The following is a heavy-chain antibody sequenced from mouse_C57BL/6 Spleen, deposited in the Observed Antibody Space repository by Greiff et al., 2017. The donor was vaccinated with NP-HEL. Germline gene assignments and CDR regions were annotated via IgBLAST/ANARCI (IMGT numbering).Heavy chain of an antibody. CDR2: INPNNGGT. J-gene: IGHJ2*01. D-gene: IGHD1-3*01. CDR1: GYTFTDYY. Sequence: EVQLQQSGPELVKPGASVKISCKASGYTFTDYYMNWVKQSHGKSLEWIGDINPNNGGTSYNQKFKGKATLTVDKSSSTAYMELRSLTSEDSAVYYCARLGDNYPFDYWGQGTTLTVSS. CDR3: ARLGDNYPFDY. V-gene: IGHV1-26*01.